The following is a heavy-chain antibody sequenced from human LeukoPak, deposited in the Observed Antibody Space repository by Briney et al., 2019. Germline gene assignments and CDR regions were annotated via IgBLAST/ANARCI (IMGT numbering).Heavy chain of an antibody. CDR1: GFTFRSNW. CDR2: IKQDGSEK. V-gene: IGHV3-7*01. J-gene: IGHJ3*02. CDR3: ARDWPPYGSGTFDI. Sequence: GSLRLSCAASGFTFRSNWMSWVRQAPGKGLEWVANIKQDGSEKYYVDSLKGRFTISRDNAKNSLYLQMNSLRAEDTAVYYCARDWPPYGSGTFDIWGQGTMVTVSS. D-gene: IGHD3-10*01.